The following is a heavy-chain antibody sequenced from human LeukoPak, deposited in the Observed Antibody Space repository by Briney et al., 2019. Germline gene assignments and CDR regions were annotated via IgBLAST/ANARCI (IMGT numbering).Heavy chain of an antibody. J-gene: IGHJ4*02. D-gene: IGHD2-15*01. Sequence: GSLRLSCAASGFTFSSYAMSWVRQAPGKGLGWVSAISGSGGSTYYADSVKGRFTISRDNSKNTLYLQMNSLRAEDTAVYYCAKDEGYCSGGSCPQHDYWGQGTLVTVSS. V-gene: IGHV3-23*01. CDR2: ISGSGGST. CDR1: GFTFSSYA. CDR3: AKDEGYCSGGSCPQHDY.